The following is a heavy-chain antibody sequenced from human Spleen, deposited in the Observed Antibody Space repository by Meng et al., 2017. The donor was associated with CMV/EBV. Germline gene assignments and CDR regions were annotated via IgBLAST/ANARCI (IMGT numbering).Heavy chain of an antibody. Sequence: GGSLRLSCVASGFTFSDYYISWIRQSPVKGLEWIAHMSGSGSSIFHADSVKGRFTISRDNAQKSLYLQMNSLRAEDTAVYYCARDRGVVVAATSLDYYYGMDVWGQGTTVTVSS. CDR3: ARDRGVVVAATSLDYYYGMDV. CDR2: MSGSGSSI. D-gene: IGHD2-15*01. J-gene: IGHJ6*02. CDR1: GFTFSDYY. V-gene: IGHV3-11*04.